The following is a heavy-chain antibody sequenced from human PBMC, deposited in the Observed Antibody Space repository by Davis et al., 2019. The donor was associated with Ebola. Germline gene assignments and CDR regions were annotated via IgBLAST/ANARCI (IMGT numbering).Heavy chain of an antibody. CDR3: ARRGYSALD. J-gene: IGHJ4*02. CDR2: INHSGST. V-gene: IGHV4-34*01. CDR1: GGSFSGYY. Sequence: MPSETLSLTCAVYGGSFSGYYWSWIRQPPGKGLEWIGEINHSGSTNYNPSLKSRVTISVDTSKNQFSLKLSSVTAADTAVYYCARRGYSALDWGQGTLVTVSS. D-gene: IGHD5-12*01.